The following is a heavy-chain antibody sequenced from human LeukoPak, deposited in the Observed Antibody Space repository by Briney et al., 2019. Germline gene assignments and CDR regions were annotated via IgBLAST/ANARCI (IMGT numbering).Heavy chain of an antibody. CDR1: GFTFSNYA. V-gene: IGHV3-23*01. J-gene: IGHJ4*02. D-gene: IGHD6-19*01. CDR3: ATLTVASSFDY. Sequence: PGGSLRLSCAASGFTFSNYAMSWVRQAPGKGLEWVSGITGSGGSTNYADSVKGRFTISRDNAKNSLYLQMNSLRAEDTAVYYCATLTVASSFDYWGQGTLVTVSS. CDR2: ITGSGGST.